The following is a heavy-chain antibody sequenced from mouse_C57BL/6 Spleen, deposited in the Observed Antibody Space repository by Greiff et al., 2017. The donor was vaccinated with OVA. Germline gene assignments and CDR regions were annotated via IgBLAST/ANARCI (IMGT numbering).Heavy chain of an antibody. Sequence: EVQVVESGGGLVKPGGSLKLSCAASGFTFSDYGMHWVRQAPEKGLEWVAYISSGSSTIYYADTVKGRFTISRDNAKNTLFLQMTSLRSEDTAMYYCAREGYGSSYKYFDYWGQGTTLTVSS. CDR3: AREGYGSSYKYFDY. CDR2: ISSGSSTI. V-gene: IGHV5-17*01. CDR1: GFTFSDYG. D-gene: IGHD1-1*01. J-gene: IGHJ2*01.